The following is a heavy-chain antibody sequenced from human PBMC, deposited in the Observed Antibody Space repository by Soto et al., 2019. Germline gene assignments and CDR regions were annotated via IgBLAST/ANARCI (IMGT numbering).Heavy chain of an antibody. J-gene: IGHJ6*02. V-gene: IGHV3-49*04. CDR2: IISKAYGGTT. CDR1: AFASGEQS. D-gene: IGHD5-12*01. Sequence: PGGSLRHSCRVSAFASGEQSVSWVRRAPGNGLEWVGFIISKAYGGTTECAGSVKDRFSISRDNSEGVAYLQMNNLKTDVSAVYFCARVQQRLLRFYYYALDVWGQGTTVTVCS. CDR3: ARVQQRLLRFYYYALDV.